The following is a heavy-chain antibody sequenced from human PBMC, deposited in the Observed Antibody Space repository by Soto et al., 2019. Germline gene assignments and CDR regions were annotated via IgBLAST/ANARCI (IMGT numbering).Heavy chain of an antibody. D-gene: IGHD3-22*01. J-gene: IGHJ6*01. CDR2: INPSGGST. CDR1: GYTFTSYY. Sequence: ASVKVSCKASGYTFTSYYMHCVRQAPGQGLEWMGIINPSGGSTSYAQKFQGRVTMTRDTSTSTAYMELRSLRSDDTAVYYCARDPGLYYDPKAYYYYGMDVWGQGTTVTLSS. CDR3: ARDPGLYYDPKAYYYYGMDV. V-gene: IGHV1-46*01.